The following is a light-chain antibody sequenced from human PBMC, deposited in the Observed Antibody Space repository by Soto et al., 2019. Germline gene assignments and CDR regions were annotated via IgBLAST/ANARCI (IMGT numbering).Light chain of an antibody. CDR2: EVF. J-gene: IGLJ1*01. CDR3: SSYAGRETGV. Sequence: QSVLNQPPSASGSPGQSVTISCTGTSNDIGAYNYVSWYQQHPGKAPKLLIYEVFRRPSGVPDRFSGSRSGNTASLTVSGLQPEDEADYYCSSYAGRETGVFGTGTKVTVL. V-gene: IGLV2-8*01. CDR1: SNDIGAYNY.